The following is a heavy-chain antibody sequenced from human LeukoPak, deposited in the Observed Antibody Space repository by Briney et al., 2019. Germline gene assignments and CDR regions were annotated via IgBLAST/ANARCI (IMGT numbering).Heavy chain of an antibody. V-gene: IGHV4-59*01. CDR2: IYYSGST. Sequence: SETLSLTCTVSGGSISSYYWSWIRQPPGKGLEWIGYIYYSGSTNYNPSLKSRVTISVDTSKNQFSLKLSSVTAADTAVYYCARLYYYDSSGYYGWFDPWGQEPWSPSPQ. J-gene: IGHJ5*02. D-gene: IGHD3-22*01. CDR1: GGSISSYY. CDR3: ARLYYYDSSGYYGWFDP.